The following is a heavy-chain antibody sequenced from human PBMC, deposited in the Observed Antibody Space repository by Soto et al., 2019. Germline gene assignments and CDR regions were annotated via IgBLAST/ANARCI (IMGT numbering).Heavy chain of an antibody. CDR3: ARDPPLAAAGTKWFDP. D-gene: IGHD6-13*01. J-gene: IGHJ5*02. V-gene: IGHV1-69*06. CDR2: IIPIFGTA. Sequence: QVQLVQSGAEVKKPGSSVKVSCKASGGTFSSYAISWVRQAPGQGLEWMGGIIPIFGTANYAQKFQGRVTITADKSTSTAYMELISLRSEDTAVYYCARDPPLAAAGTKWFDPWGQGTLVTVSS. CDR1: GGTFSSYA.